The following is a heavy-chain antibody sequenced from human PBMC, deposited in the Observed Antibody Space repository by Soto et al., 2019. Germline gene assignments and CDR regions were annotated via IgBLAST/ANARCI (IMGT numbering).Heavy chain of an antibody. CDR3: AKEMYDVLLWFGEGRYYFDY. D-gene: IGHD3-10*01. CDR2: ISGSGGST. Sequence: GGSLRLSCAASGFTFSSYAMSWVRQAPGEGLEWVSAISGSGGSTYYADSVKGRFTISRDNSKNTLYLQMNSPRAEDTAVYYCAKEMYDVLLWFGEGRYYFDYWGQGTLVTVSS. V-gene: IGHV3-23*01. J-gene: IGHJ4*02. CDR1: GFTFSSYA.